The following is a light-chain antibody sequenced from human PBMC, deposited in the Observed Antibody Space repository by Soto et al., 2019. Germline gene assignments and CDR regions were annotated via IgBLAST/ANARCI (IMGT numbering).Light chain of an antibody. CDR1: SSNIGATYD. J-gene: IGLJ1*01. Sequence: QSALTQPPSVSGAPGQRVTISCTGSSSNIGATYDVQWYQQLPGTAPKLLIYGNSNRPSGVPDRFSGSKSGTSASLAITGLQADDEADYCCQSYDSSLSAHYVFGTGTKRTV. CDR3: QSYDSSLSAHYV. CDR2: GNS. V-gene: IGLV1-40*01.